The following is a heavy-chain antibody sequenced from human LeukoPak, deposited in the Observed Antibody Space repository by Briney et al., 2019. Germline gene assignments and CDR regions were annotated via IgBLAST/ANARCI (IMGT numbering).Heavy chain of an antibody. D-gene: IGHD6-13*01. CDR3: ARVESSSWGLNYYYYYMDV. V-gene: IGHV4-59*01. J-gene: IGHJ6*03. CDR2: IYYSGST. Sequence: PSETLSLTCTVSGGSISSYYWSWIRQPPGKGLEWIGYIYYSGSTNSNPSLKSRVTISVDTSKTQFSLKLSSVTAADTAVYYCARVESSSWGLNYYYYYMDVWGKGTTVTVSS. CDR1: GGSISSYY.